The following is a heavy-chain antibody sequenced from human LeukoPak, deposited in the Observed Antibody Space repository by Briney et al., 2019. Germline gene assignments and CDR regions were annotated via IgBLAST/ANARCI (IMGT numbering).Heavy chain of an antibody. CDR3: AKVLVLVSVNRYYFDY. Sequence: GGSLRLSCAASGLTFSGSAMSWVRQAPGKGLEWVSLISGSGNSTDYADSVKGRLTISRDNSKSTLYLQMNSLRAEDTAVYYCAKVLVLVSVNRYYFDYWGQGTLVTVSS. J-gene: IGHJ4*02. CDR1: GLTFSGSA. V-gene: IGHV3-23*01. D-gene: IGHD2-21*02. CDR2: ISGSGNST.